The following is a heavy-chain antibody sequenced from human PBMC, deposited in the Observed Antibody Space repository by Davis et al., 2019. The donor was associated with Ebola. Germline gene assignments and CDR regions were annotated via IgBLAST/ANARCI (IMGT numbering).Heavy chain of an antibody. CDR1: GYTFTGYG. V-gene: IGHV1-18*04. Sequence: ASVKVSCKASGYTFTGYGISWVRQAPGQGLEWMGWISAYNGNTKYAQKLQGRVTMTTDTSTSTAYMELRSLRSDDTAVYYCARTSGSYYYYGMDVWGKGTTVTVSS. D-gene: IGHD1-26*01. CDR3: ARTSGSYYYYGMDV. J-gene: IGHJ6*04. CDR2: ISAYNGNT.